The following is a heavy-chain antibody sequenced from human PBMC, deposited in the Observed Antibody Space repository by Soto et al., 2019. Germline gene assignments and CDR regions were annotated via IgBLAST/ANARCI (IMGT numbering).Heavy chain of an antibody. CDR3: ARDWYYYDTSDHFSADAFDI. J-gene: IGHJ3*02. Sequence: EVQLVESGGGLVQPGGSLRLSCAASGLTSSSYWMHWVRQAPGKGLVWVSRISNDGTSTNYADSVKGRFTISRDNAKNTVYLEMNSLRAEDTAVYYCARDWYYYDTSDHFSADAFDIWGQGTTVTVSS. CDR1: GLTSSSYW. CDR2: ISNDGTST. V-gene: IGHV3-74*01. D-gene: IGHD3-22*01.